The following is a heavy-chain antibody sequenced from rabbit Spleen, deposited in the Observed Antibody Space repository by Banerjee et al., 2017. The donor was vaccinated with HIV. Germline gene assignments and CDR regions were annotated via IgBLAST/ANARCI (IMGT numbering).Heavy chain of an antibody. Sequence: QSLEESGGDLVKPGTSLTLTCTVSGFSFNRNAMCWVRQAPGKGLEWIGCINTSSGSTWYASWVNGRFTISKTSSTTVDLKMTSLTVADTATYFCAKDSGVASNGNLWGPGTLVTVS. V-gene: IGHV1S40*01. D-gene: IGHD1-1*01. CDR2: INTSSGST. CDR3: AKDSGVASNGNL. CDR1: GFSFNRNA. J-gene: IGHJ4*01.